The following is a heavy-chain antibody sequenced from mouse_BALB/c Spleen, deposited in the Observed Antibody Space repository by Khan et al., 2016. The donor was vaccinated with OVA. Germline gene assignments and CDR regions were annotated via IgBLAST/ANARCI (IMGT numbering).Heavy chain of an antibody. CDR3: SRGGCYDSDY. CDR2: IRLKSNNYAT. D-gene: IGHD1-1*02. Sequence: EVKLEVSGGGLVQPGGSMKLSCVASGFTFSNFWMTWVRQSPETGLEWVAEIRLKSNNYATHYAESVRGRFTISRDYSKTGVHLHMHNLRAEDTGIYSCSRGGCYDSDYWGQGTSLTVSS. J-gene: IGHJ2*02. V-gene: IGHV6-6*02. CDR1: GFTFSNFW.